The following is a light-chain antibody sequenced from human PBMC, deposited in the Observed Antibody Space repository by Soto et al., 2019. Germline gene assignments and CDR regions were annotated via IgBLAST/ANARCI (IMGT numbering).Light chain of an antibody. V-gene: IGKV3-15*01. CDR2: DAS. CDR1: QSVSSY. CDR3: QQYDIWPPYT. Sequence: EIVLTQSPGTLSLSPGERATLSYRASQSVSSYLAWYQQKPGQAPRLLIYDASTRATGIPPRFSGGGSGTEFTVTISSLQSEDFAIYYCQQYDIWPPYTFGQGTKVDIK. J-gene: IGKJ2*01.